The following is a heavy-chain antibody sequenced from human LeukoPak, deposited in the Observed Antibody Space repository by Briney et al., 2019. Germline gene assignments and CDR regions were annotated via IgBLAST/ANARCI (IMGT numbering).Heavy chain of an antibody. Sequence: GESLKISCKGSGYSFTSYWIGWVRQMPGKGLEWMGIIYPGDSDTRYSPSFQGQVTISADKSISTAYLQWSSLKASDTAMYYCARLSRDGRNNDSSGHNPFAGDWGQGTLVTVSS. V-gene: IGHV5-51*01. CDR3: ARLSRDGRNNDSSGHNPFAGD. CDR2: IYPGDSDT. J-gene: IGHJ4*02. D-gene: IGHD3-22*01. CDR1: GYSFTSYW.